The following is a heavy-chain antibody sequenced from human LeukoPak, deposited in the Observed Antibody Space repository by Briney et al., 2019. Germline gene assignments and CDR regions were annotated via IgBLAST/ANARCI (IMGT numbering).Heavy chain of an antibody. V-gene: IGHV4-4*07. CDR2: IYTSGST. CDR1: GGSISSYY. J-gene: IGHJ4*02. D-gene: IGHD4-17*01. CDR3: ARSANDYGDYYFDY. Sequence: PSETLSLTCTVSGGSISSYYWSWIRQPAGKGLEWIGRIYTSGSTNYNPSLKSRVTMSVDTSKNQFSLKLSSVTAADTAVYYCARSANDYGDYYFDYWGREPWSPSPQ.